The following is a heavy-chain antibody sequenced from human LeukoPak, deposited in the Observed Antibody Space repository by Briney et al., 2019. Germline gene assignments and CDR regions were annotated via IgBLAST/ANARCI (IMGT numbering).Heavy chain of an antibody. V-gene: IGHV3-9*01. J-gene: IGHJ4*02. CDR1: GFTFDDYA. Sequence: GRSLRLSCAASGFTFDDYAMHWVRQAPGKGLEWVSGISWNSGSIGYADSVKGRFTISRDNAKNSLYLQMNSLRAEDTAVYYCARDLVEMAYFDYWGQGTLVTVSS. CDR3: ARDLVEMAYFDY. CDR2: ISWNSGSI. D-gene: IGHD5-24*01.